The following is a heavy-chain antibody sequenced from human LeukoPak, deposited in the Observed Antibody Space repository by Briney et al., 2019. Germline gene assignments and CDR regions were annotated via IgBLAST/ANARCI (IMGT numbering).Heavy chain of an antibody. Sequence: PSETLSLTCTVSGVSISSSSYYWGWIRQPPGKGLEWIGSIYYSGSTYYNPSLKSRVTISVDTSKNQFSLKLSSVTAADTAVYYCARVEMATAYWGQGTLVTVSS. D-gene: IGHD5-24*01. V-gene: IGHV4-39*01. J-gene: IGHJ4*02. CDR1: GVSISSSSYY. CDR2: IYYSGST. CDR3: ARVEMATAY.